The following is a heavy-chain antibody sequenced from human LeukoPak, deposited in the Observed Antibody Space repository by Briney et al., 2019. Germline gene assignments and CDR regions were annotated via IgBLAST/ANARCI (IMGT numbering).Heavy chain of an antibody. V-gene: IGHV4-59*01. D-gene: IGHD3-22*01. Sequence: PSETLSLTCTVSRGSMYNSYWSWIRQPPGERLEWIGYVYYSGSTDYNPSLKSRVTISVDTSKNQFSLKLSSVTAADTAVYYCAGVTSGFYPYYFDYWGQGTLVTVSS. CDR1: RGSMYNSY. J-gene: IGHJ4*02. CDR3: AGVTSGFYPYYFDY. CDR2: VYYSGST.